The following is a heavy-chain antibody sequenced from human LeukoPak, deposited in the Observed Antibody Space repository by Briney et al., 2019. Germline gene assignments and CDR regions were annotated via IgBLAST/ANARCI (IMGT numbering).Heavy chain of an antibody. V-gene: IGHV4-31*03. CDR1: GGSISSGGYY. CDR2: IYYSGST. D-gene: IGHD3-16*01. CDR3: ARGYDYVYYFDY. Sequence: PSETLSLTCTVSGGSISSGGYYWSWIRQHPGKGLEWIGYIYYSGSTYYNPSLKSRVTISVDTSKNQFSLKLSSVTAADTAVYYCARGYDYVYYFDYWGQRTLVTVSS. J-gene: IGHJ4*02.